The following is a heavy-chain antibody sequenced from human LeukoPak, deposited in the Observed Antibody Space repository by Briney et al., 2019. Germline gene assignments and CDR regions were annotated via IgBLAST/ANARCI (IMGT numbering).Heavy chain of an antibody. Sequence: AASVKVSCKASGYTFTSYDINWVRQAPGQGLEWMGWMNPNSGNTGYAQKFQGRVTMTRNTSISTAYMELSSLRSEDTAVYYCARVVIQPYRAFDIWGQGTMVTVSS. CDR3: ARVVIQPYRAFDI. CDR1: GYTFTSYD. V-gene: IGHV1-8*01. D-gene: IGHD2/OR15-2a*01. J-gene: IGHJ3*02. CDR2: MNPNSGNT.